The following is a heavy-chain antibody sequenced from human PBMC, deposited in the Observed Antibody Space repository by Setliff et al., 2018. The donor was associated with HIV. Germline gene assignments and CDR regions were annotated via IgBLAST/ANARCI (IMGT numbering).Heavy chain of an antibody. V-gene: IGHV4-38-2*01. J-gene: IGHJ3*01. CDR2: IYHSGIT. Sequence: PSETLSLTCAVSGYSISIGYYWGWIRQAPGKGLEWIGNIYHSGITYYNPSLKGRVTISVDTPKNQFSLELTSVTAADTAVYYCTSQIDAFEVWGQGTPVTVSS. CDR3: TSQIDAFEV. CDR1: GYSISIGYY.